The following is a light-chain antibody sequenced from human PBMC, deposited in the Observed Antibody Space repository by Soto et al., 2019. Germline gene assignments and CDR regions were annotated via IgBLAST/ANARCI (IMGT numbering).Light chain of an antibody. J-gene: IGKJ2*01. CDR1: QSLAYIDGNTY. Sequence: EVVMTQSPLSLPVTLGQPASISCRSSQSLAYIDGNTYLSWFQQRPGQSPRRLIYKVSNRESGXRXRXXGTGSGADFTLQFSRVEAEDVGVYYCMHGTHWPPYTFGQGTKLEIK. CDR2: KVS. CDR3: MHGTHWPPYT. V-gene: IGKV2-30*01.